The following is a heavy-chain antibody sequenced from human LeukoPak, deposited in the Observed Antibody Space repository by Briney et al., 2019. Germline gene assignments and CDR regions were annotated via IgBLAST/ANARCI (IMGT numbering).Heavy chain of an antibody. CDR2: IKQDGSEK. Sequence: GGSLRLSCAASGFTVSNYWMNWVRQAPGKGLEWVANIKQDGSEKYYVDSVKGRFTISRDNAKNSLYLQMNSLRAEDTAVYYCARKYFDYWGQGTLVTVSS. V-gene: IGHV3-7*03. CDR1: GFTVSNYW. CDR3: ARKYFDY. J-gene: IGHJ4*02.